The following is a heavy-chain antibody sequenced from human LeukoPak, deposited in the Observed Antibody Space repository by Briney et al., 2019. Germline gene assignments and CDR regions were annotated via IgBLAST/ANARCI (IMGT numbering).Heavy chain of an antibody. CDR3: ARGLDTMVRGVILDY. V-gene: IGHV3-66*02. Sequence: PGGSLRLSCAASGFTFSSYSMNWVRQAPGEGLEWVSVLYSGGSTYYADSVKGRFTISRDNSKNTLYLQMNSLRAEDTAVYYCARGLDTMVRGVILDYWGQGTLVTVSS. CDR2: LYSGGST. J-gene: IGHJ4*02. D-gene: IGHD3-10*01. CDR1: GFTFSSYS.